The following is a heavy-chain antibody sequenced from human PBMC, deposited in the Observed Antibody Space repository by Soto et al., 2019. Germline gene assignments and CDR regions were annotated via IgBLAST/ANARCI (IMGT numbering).Heavy chain of an antibody. D-gene: IGHD2-15*01. J-gene: IGHJ4*02. V-gene: IGHV4-59*01. CDR2: MYSSGSS. CDR1: GVSITSYK. CDR3: AREWSAFDY. Sequence: KTSETLSLTCTVSGVSITSYKWSWIRQSPGKGLEWIACMYSSGSSSYNPSLKSRVTISVDTSKNQYSLKVNSATAADTAVYYCAREWSAFDYWGQGILVTVSS.